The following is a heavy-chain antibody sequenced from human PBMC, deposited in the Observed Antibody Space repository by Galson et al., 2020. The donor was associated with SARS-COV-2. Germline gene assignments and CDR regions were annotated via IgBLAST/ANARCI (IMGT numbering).Heavy chain of an antibody. CDR1: GFTFSSYA. J-gene: IGHJ4*02. CDR2: ISYDGTNK. Sequence: GGSLRLSCAASGFTFSSYALHWVRQAPGKGLEWVAVISYDGTNKYYADSVKGRFTISRDNSKNTLYLQMNSLRAEDTAVYYCAIDLGGVIEFGDYWGQGTLVTVSS. V-gene: IGHV3-30-3*01. D-gene: IGHD3-16*02. CDR3: AIDLGGVIEFGDY.